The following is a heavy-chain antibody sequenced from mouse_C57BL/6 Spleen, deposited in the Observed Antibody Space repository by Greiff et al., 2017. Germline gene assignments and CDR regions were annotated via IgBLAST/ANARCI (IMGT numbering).Heavy chain of an antibody. V-gene: IGHV10-1*01. Sequence: EVKLMESGGGLVQPKGSLKLSCAASGFSFNTYAMNWVRQAPGKGVEWVARIRSKSNNYATYYAGSVKDRFTISRDDSESMLDLQMNSLKTEDTAMYYCVGQWVYFDYWGQGTTLTVSA. CDR1: GFSFNTYA. CDR2: IRSKSNNYAT. J-gene: IGHJ2*01. CDR3: VGQWVYFDY.